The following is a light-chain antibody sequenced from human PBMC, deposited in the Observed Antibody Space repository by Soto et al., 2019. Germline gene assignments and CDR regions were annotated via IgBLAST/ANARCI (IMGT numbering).Light chain of an antibody. CDR2: SNN. CDR3: AAWDDSLNGWV. CDR1: SSNIGSNS. J-gene: IGLJ3*02. V-gene: IGLV1-44*01. Sequence: QSVLTQPPSASGTPGQRVANSCSGNSSNIGSNSVNWYQHLPGTAPKLLVYSNNRRPSGVPDRISGSKSGASASLAFSGLQSEDEAEYFCAAWDDSLNGWVFGGGTKLTVL.